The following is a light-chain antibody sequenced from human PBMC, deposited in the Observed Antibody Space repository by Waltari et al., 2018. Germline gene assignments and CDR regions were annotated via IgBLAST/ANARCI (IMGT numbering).Light chain of an antibody. V-gene: IGLV2-14*03. CDR1: SSHIGNYTD. CDR3: SSYTSSSTLVV. J-gene: IGLJ1*01. Sequence: QSALTQPPSVSGSPGQSITISCTGTSSHIGNYTDLPWYQKHPGKAPKLMIYDVSNRPSGVSNRFSGSKSGNTASLTISGLQAEDEAVYYCSSYTSSSTLVVFGTGTKVTVL. CDR2: DVS.